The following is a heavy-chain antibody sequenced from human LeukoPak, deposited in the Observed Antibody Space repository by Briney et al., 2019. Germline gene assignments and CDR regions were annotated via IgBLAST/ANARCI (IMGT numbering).Heavy chain of an antibody. V-gene: IGHV3-7*04. D-gene: IGHD6-6*01. Sequence: GGSLRLSCAAFRFTFSNYWMNWVRQAPGKGLEWVANIKQDASEKYYVDSVRGRFTISRDNAKSSLYLQMDSLRGEDTAVYFCARGVAALMDVWGKGTTVTVSS. CDR2: IKQDASEK. J-gene: IGHJ6*03. CDR1: RFTFSNYW. CDR3: ARGVAALMDV.